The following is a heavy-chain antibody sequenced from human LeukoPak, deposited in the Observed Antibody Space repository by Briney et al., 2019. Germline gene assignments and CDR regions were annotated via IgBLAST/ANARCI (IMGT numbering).Heavy chain of an antibody. CDR2: IKQDGSEK. V-gene: IGHV3-7*01. Sequence: GGSLRLSCAASGFTFSSYLMSWVRQAPGKGLEWVANIKQDGSEKYYVDSVKGRFTISRDNAKNSLYLQMNSLRAEDTAVYYCAREDVWFGEWNWFDPWGQGTLVTVSS. CDR1: GFTFSSYL. J-gene: IGHJ5*02. CDR3: AREDVWFGEWNWFDP. D-gene: IGHD3-10*01.